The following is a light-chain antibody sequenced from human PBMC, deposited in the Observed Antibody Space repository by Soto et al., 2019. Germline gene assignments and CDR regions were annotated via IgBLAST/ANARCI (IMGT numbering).Light chain of an antibody. Sequence: EILMTQSPATLSVSPGERPTPSCRPSQIVTTNLAWYQQRPGQTPRLLIYGASTRATGVPARFSGSGSGTEFTLTISSLQSEDFAVYFCQQNNKWPWTFGPGTKVQVK. CDR2: GAS. V-gene: IGKV3-15*01. J-gene: IGKJ1*01. CDR1: QIVTTN. CDR3: QQNNKWPWT.